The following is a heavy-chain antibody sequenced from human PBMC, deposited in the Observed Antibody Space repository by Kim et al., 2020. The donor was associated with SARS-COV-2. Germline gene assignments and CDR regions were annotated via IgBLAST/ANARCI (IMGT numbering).Heavy chain of an antibody. J-gene: IGHJ6*02. CDR1: GYTFTSYA. CDR3: ARGLYDILTGYYYYYGMDV. V-gene: IGHV1-3*01. Sequence: ASVKVSCKASGYTFTSYAMHWVRQAPGQRLEWMGWINAGNGNTKYSQKFQGRVTITRDTSASTAYMELSSLRSEDTAVYYCARGLYDILTGYYYYYGMDVWGQGTTVTVSS. CDR2: INAGNGNT. D-gene: IGHD3-9*01.